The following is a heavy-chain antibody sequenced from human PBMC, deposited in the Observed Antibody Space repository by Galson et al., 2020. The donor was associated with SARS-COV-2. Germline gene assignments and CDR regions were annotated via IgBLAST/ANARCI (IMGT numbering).Heavy chain of an antibody. J-gene: IGHJ4*02. V-gene: IGHV3-30*18. CDR1: GFTFSSYG. CDR3: AKDWQYQLLWGFDY. Sequence: TGGSLRLSCTASGFTFSSYGMHWVRQAPGKGLEWVAVISYDGSNKFYADSVKGRFTISRDNSKNTLYLQLNSLRAEDRAVYYCAKDWQYQLLWGFDYWGQGTLVTVSS. D-gene: IGHD2-2*01. CDR2: ISYDGSNK.